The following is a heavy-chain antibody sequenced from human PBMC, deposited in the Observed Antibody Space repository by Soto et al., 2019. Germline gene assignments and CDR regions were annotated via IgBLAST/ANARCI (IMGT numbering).Heavy chain of an antibody. CDR1: GGSISRYY. CDR2: IYYSGST. V-gene: IGHV4-59*01. J-gene: IGHJ5*01. Sequence: PSETLSLTCTVSGGSISRYYWNWIRQPPGKGLEWIGYIYYSGSTNYNPSLKSRVTISVDTSKNQFSLKLSSVTAADTAVYYCARSVDPWGQGTLVTVSS. CDR3: ARSVDP.